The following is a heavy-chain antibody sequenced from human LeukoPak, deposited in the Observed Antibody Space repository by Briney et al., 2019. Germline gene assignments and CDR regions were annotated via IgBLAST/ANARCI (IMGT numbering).Heavy chain of an antibody. CDR3: GRQGYTAAYHFFDY. Sequence: PSETLSLTCTVSNASVNNYFWGWVRQPAGKGLEWLGRIYTTGTTYYNPSLKSRLTLSIETSKSQFSLTLRSATAADTAVYFCGRQGYTAAYHFFDYWSQGTLVTVSS. V-gene: IGHV4-4*07. CDR2: IYTTGTT. D-gene: IGHD6-25*01. J-gene: IGHJ4*02. CDR1: NASVNNYF.